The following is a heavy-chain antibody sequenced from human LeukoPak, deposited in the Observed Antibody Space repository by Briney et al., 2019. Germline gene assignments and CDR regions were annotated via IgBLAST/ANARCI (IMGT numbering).Heavy chain of an antibody. V-gene: IGHV4-39*01. CDR2: IYYSGST. J-gene: IGHJ6*02. CDR3: ARLVGHCSGGSCPMYYYYGMDV. D-gene: IGHD2-15*01. Sequence: KTSETLSLTCTVSGGSISSSSYYWGWIRQPPGKGLEWIGSIYYSGSTYYNPSLKSRVTISVDTSKNQFSLKLSSVTAADTAVYYCARLVGHCSGGSCPMYYYYGMDVWGQGTTVTVSS. CDR1: GGSISSSSYY.